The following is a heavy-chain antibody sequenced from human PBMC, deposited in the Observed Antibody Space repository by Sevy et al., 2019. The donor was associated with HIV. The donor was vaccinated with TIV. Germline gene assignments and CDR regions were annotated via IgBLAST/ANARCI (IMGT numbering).Heavy chain of an antibody. J-gene: IGHJ6*02. Sequence: GGSLRLSCAASGFTFSTYAMNWVRHAPGKGLEWVSSISGSGRSTYYADSVEGRFTISRHNSKNTLYLQMNSLRADDTAVYYCAKGYCSGGSCPRDYYYYGMDVWGQGTTVTVSS. CDR3: AKGYCSGGSCPRDYYYYGMDV. CDR1: GFTFSTYA. V-gene: IGHV3-23*01. D-gene: IGHD2-15*01. CDR2: ISGSGRST.